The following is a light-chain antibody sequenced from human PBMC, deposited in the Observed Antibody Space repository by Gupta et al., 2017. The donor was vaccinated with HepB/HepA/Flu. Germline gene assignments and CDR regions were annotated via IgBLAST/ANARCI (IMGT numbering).Light chain of an antibody. J-gene: IGLJ2*01. Sequence: SYALPQPPSLSVSPGQTASITCSGDTLGNKYTSWYQQRPGQSPVAVIYEDVRRPSGIPERFSGSNSGTTATLTITGTQALDEDDYYCQAWYRNTLLFGGGTKLTVL. CDR2: EDV. CDR1: TLGNKY. V-gene: IGLV3-1*01. CDR3: QAWYRNTLL.